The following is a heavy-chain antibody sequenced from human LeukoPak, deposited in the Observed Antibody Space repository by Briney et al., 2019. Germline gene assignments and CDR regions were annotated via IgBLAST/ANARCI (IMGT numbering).Heavy chain of an antibody. D-gene: IGHD3-22*01. J-gene: IGHJ4*02. Sequence: GASVKVSCKASHYTFTSYGITWVRQAPGQGLEWMGWISVYNGNTKYAQNFQGRVTMTTDTSTSTAYMELRSLRSDDTAVYYCARQTIVAGTNFDYWGQGTLVTVSS. V-gene: IGHV1-18*01. CDR3: ARQTIVAGTNFDY. CDR1: HYTFTSYG. CDR2: ISVYNGNT.